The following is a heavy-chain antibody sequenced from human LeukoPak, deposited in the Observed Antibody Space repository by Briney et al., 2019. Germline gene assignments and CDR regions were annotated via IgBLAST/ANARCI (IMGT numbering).Heavy chain of an antibody. Sequence: GGSLRLSCAASGFTFSSYGMHWVRQAPGKGLEWVAFIRYDGSDKDYADSVKGRFTISRDNSKNTLYLQMNSLRAEDTAVYYCAKDRDKGNYYFDYWGQGTLVTVSS. CDR2: IRYDGSDK. CDR1: GFTFSSYG. J-gene: IGHJ4*02. D-gene: IGHD1-7*01. V-gene: IGHV3-30*02. CDR3: AKDRDKGNYYFDY.